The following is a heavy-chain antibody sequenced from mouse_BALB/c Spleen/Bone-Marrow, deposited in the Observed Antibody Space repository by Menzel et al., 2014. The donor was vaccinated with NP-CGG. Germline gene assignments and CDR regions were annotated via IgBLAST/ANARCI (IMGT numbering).Heavy chain of an antibody. CDR3: ARDNYRCAMDY. V-gene: IGHV2-6-7*01. Sequence: VNVVESGPGLVAPSQSLSIPCTVSGFSLNNYGVNWVRQPPGKGLEWLGMVWGDGSTEYNSALKSRLSIRKDNSQSQLFSKIKTLRTDNTPRYYCARDNYRCAMDYWGQGTSLTVS. CDR2: VWGDGST. D-gene: IGHD2-12*01. J-gene: IGHJ4*01. CDR1: GFSLNNYG.